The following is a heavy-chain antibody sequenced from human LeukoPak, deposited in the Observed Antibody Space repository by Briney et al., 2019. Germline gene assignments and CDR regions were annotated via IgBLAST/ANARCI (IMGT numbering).Heavy chain of an antibody. CDR2: IIPIFGIA. J-gene: IGHJ4*02. D-gene: IGHD1-26*01. Sequence: SVKVSCKASGGTFSSYAISWVRQAPGQGLEWMGRIIPIFGIANYAQKFQGRVTITADKSTSTAYMELSSLRSEDTAVYYCARGPSGSTKCDYWGQGTLVTVSS. CDR1: GGTFSSYA. V-gene: IGHV1-69*04. CDR3: ARGPSGSTKCDY.